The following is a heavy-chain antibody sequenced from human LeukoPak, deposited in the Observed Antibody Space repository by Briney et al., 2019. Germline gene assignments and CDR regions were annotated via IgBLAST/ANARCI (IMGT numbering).Heavy chain of an antibody. CDR1: GGSISSYY. CDR3: ARLELSSSWYYGY. CDR2: IYTSGST. J-gene: IGHJ4*02. D-gene: IGHD6-13*01. Sequence: SETLSLTCTVSGGSISSYYWSWIRQPPGKGLEWIGYIYTSGSTNYNPSLKSRVTISVDTSKNQFSLKLCSVTAADTAVYYCARLELSSSWYYGYWGQGTLVTVSS. V-gene: IGHV4-4*09.